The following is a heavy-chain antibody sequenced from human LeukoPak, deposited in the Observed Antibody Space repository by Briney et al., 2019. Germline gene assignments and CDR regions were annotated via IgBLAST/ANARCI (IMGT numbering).Heavy chain of an antibody. CDR1: GFIFRSYA. J-gene: IGHJ4*02. CDR2: ISYEGSNE. Sequence: GKSLRLSCAASGFIFRSYAMHWVRQAPGRGMEWVAVISYEGSNEDYGDYVRGRFTISRDNSKDTLYLQMNSLRLEDTAVYYCVRDSSESGRLDSWGQGTLVTVSS. V-gene: IGHV3-30*04. D-gene: IGHD3-10*01. CDR3: VRDSSESGRLDS.